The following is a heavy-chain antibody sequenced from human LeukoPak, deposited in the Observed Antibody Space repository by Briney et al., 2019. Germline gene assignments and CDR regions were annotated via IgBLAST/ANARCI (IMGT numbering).Heavy chain of an antibody. J-gene: IGHJ4*02. CDR2: ISYDGSNK. V-gene: IGHV3-30*03. CDR3: AREIKESWARYCSGGSCYYVDY. CDR1: GFTFSSYG. Sequence: GGSLRLSCAASGFTFSSYGMHWVRQAPGKGLEWVAVISYDGSNKYYADSVKGRFTISRDNAKNSLYLQMNSLRAEDTAVYYCAREIKESWARYCSGGSCYYVDYWGQGTLVTVSS. D-gene: IGHD2-15*01.